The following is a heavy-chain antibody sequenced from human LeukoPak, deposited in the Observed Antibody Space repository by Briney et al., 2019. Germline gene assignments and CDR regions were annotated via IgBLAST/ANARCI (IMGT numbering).Heavy chain of an antibody. J-gene: IGHJ4*02. CDR2: IIPIFGTA. CDR3: ARLSRGAYSSLDY. D-gene: IGHD6-19*01. V-gene: IGHV1-69*05. CDR1: GGTFSSYA. Sequence: ASVKVSCKASGGTFSSYAISWVRQAPGQGLEWMGGIIPIFGTANYAQKFQGRVTITTGESTSTAYMELSSLRSEDTAVYYCARLSRGAYSSLDYWGQGTLVTVSS.